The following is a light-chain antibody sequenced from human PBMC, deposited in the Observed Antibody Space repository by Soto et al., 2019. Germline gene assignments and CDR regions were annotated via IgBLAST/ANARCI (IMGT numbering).Light chain of an antibody. CDR3: SSYRSSATLEV. Sequence: QSVLTQPASVSGSPGQSITISCTGTSGDVGAHDYVSWYQQHPGKAPKLMIYEVSNRPSGVSNRFSGSKSGNTASLTISGLQAEDEAYYYCSSYRSSATLEVFGTGTKLTVL. CDR1: SGDVGAHDY. V-gene: IGLV2-14*01. CDR2: EVS. J-gene: IGLJ1*01.